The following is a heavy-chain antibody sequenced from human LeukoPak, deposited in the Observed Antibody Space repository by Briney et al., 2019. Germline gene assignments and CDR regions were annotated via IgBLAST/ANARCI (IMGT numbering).Heavy chain of an antibody. D-gene: IGHD3-22*01. CDR1: GGSISSGDYY. CDR3: ARMNMISYRCFDY. CDR2: IYYSGST. Sequence: SETLSLTCTVSGGSISSGDYYWSWIRQPPGKGLEWIGYIYYSGSTYYNPSLKSRVTISVDTSKNQFSLKLSSVTAADTAVYYCARMNMISYRCFDYWGQGTLVTVSS. J-gene: IGHJ4*02. V-gene: IGHV4-30-4*01.